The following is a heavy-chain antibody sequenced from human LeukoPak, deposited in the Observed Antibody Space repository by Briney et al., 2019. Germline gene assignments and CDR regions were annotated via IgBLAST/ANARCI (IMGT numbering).Heavy chain of an antibody. J-gene: IGHJ4*02. V-gene: IGHV4-39*01. D-gene: IGHD1-26*01. CDR3: ARHREPGAYY. CDR2: VYYTGSA. CDR1: GGSISSTSYH. Sequence: SETLSLTCTVSGGSISSTSYHWAWIRQPPGKGLEWIATVYYTGSAYYNPSLKSRVTISVDTSKSQFSLKLTSVTAADTAVYYCARHREPGAYYWGQGTQVTVSS.